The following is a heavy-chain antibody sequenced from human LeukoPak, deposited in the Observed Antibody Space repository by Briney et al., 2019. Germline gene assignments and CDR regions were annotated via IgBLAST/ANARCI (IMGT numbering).Heavy chain of an antibody. CDR3: AKRAYSVGGTTHFDY. V-gene: IGHV3-23*01. Sequence: GGSLRLSCAASGFTFTSYAMSWVRQAPGKGLEWVSAVSGSGGNTYYADSVKGRFTISRDNSKNTLYLQMNSLRAEDTAVYYWAKRAYSVGGTTHFDYWGQGTLVTVSS. CDR2: VSGSGGNT. J-gene: IGHJ4*02. D-gene: IGHD1-26*01. CDR1: GFTFTSYA.